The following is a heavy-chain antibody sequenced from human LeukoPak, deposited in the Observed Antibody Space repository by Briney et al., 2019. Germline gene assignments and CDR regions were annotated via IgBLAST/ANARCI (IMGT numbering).Heavy chain of an antibody. Sequence: SGGSLRLSCAASGFTFSSYAMHWVRQAPGKGLEWVAVISYDGSNKYYADSVKGRFTISRDNSKNTLYLQMNSLRAEDTAVYYCARDRGHYGDYLVWFDPWGQGTLVTASS. J-gene: IGHJ5*02. CDR2: ISYDGSNK. CDR3: ARDRGHYGDYLVWFDP. CDR1: GFTFSSYA. V-gene: IGHV3-30*04. D-gene: IGHD4-17*01.